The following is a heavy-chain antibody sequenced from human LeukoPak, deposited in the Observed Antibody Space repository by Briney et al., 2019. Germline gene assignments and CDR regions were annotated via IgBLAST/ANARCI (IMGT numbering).Heavy chain of an antibody. CDR1: GFTFNYAW. J-gene: IGHJ4*02. CDR2: ISTDGDDT. V-gene: IGHV3-23*01. Sequence: GGSLRLSCAASGFTFNYAWMSWVRQAPEKGLEWVSAISTDGDDTSYADSVKGRFSISRDNSQSTLYLQVNGLRAEDTAVYYCAQQLGYCSRGNCYFIHWGQGTLVTVSS. D-gene: IGHD2-15*01. CDR3: AQQLGYCSRGNCYFIH.